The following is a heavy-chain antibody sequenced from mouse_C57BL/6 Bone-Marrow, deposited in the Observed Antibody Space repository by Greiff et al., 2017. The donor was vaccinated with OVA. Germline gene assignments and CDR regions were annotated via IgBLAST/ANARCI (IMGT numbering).Heavy chain of an antibody. V-gene: IGHV5-9-1*02. CDR1: GFTFSSYA. CDR3: TREKLRLHAMDY. D-gene: IGHD3-2*02. CDR2: ISSGGDYI. Sequence: EVQGVESGAGLVKPGGSLKLSCAASGFTFSSYAMSWVRQTPEKRLEWVAYISSGGDYIYYADTVKGRFTISRDNARNTLYLQMSSLKSEDTAMYYCTREKLRLHAMDYWGQGTSVTVSS. J-gene: IGHJ4*01.